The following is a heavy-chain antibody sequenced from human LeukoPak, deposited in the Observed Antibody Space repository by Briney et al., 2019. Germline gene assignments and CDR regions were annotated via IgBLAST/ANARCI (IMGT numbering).Heavy chain of an antibody. Sequence: PSETLSLTCTVSGGSISSYYWSWIRQPPGKGLEWIGYIYFSGSTNYNPSLKSRVTISVDTSKNQFSLKLSSVTAADTAVYYCARHRAYCGGDCYSRGVNWFDPWGQGTLVTVSS. J-gene: IGHJ5*02. CDR3: ARHRAYCGGDCYSRGVNWFDP. CDR2: IYFSGST. D-gene: IGHD2-21*02. V-gene: IGHV4-59*08. CDR1: GGSISSYY.